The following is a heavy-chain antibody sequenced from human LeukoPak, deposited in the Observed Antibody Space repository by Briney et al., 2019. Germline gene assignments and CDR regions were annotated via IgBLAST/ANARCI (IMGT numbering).Heavy chain of an antibody. V-gene: IGHV4-59*01. J-gene: IGHJ3*02. CDR1: GGSISSYY. Sequence: SETLSLTCTVSGGSISSYYWSWIRQPPGKGLEWIGYIYYSGGTNYNPSLKSRVTISVDTSKNQFSLKLSSVTAADTAVYYCARLSGDPGPEAFDIWGQGTMVTVSS. CDR2: IYYSGGT. D-gene: IGHD1-14*01. CDR3: ARLSGDPGPEAFDI.